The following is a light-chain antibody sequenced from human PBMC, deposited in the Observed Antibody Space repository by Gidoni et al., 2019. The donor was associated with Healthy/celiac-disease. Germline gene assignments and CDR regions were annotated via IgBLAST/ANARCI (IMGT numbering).Light chain of an antibody. CDR3: VLYMGSGIGV. CDR1: SGSVSTSYY. V-gene: IGLV8-61*01. CDR2: STN. J-gene: IGLJ3*02. Sequence: QTVVTQEPSFSVSPGGTVTLTCGLSSGSVSTSYYPSLYQQTPGQAPRTLIYSTNTRSSGVPDRFSGSILGNKAALTITGAQADDESDYYCVLYMGSGIGVFGGGTKLTVL.